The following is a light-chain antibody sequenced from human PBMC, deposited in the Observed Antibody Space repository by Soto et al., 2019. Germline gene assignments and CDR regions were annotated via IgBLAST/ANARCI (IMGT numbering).Light chain of an antibody. Sequence: EIVLTQSPATLSLSPGERATLSCRASQSVSSYLAWYQQKPGQAPRLLIYDASNRATGIPARFSGSGSGTDFTITISSLEPEDFAVYYCQQRRNWYTFGQGTKLEIK. CDR1: QSVSSY. CDR2: DAS. J-gene: IGKJ2*01. CDR3: QQRRNWYT. V-gene: IGKV3-11*01.